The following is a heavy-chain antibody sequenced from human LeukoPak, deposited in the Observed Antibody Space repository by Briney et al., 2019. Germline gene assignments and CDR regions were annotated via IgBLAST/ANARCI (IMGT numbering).Heavy chain of an antibody. CDR3: ARDNGYDSSGYYLN. D-gene: IGHD3-22*01. J-gene: IGHJ4*02. Sequence: SVKVSCKDSGGTLTSYAMSWVRQAPGKGLEWMGRIIPILGIANYAQKFQGRVTITADKSTSTAYMELSSLRSEDTAVYYCARDNGYDSSGYYLNWGQGTLVTVSS. CDR2: IIPILGIA. V-gene: IGHV1-69*04. CDR1: GGTLTSYA.